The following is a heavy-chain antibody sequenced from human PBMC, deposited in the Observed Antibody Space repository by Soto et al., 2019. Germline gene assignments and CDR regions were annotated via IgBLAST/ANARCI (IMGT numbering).Heavy chain of an antibody. CDR3: ARKKDSSGYWD. J-gene: IGHJ4*02. D-gene: IGHD3-22*01. V-gene: IGHV4-28*01. CDR2: SYHTGGS. Sequence: QVQLQESGPGLVQPSGTLSLTCAVSGYSIISNIWWALIRQPPGKGLEWIAYSYHTGGSSYNPPLKSRVSMSLDTSRNQFSLTLGSVTAEDTAVYFCARKKDSSGYWDWGQGILVTVAS. CDR1: GYSIISNIW.